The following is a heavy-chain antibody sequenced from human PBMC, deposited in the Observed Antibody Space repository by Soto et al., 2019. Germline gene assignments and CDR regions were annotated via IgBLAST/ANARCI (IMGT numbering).Heavy chain of an antibody. CDR3: AKATRGGAATLIRDY. Sequence: EVQLLESGGGLVQPGGSLRLSCAAAGFTFSIYAMSWVRQAPGKGLEWVSAISGSGGSTYYADSVKGPFTISRDNSKNTLYLQMNILRADDTAVYYCAKATRGGAATLIRDYWGQGTLVTVSS. CDR1: GFTFSIYA. J-gene: IGHJ4*02. D-gene: IGHD6-13*01. V-gene: IGHV3-23*01. CDR2: ISGSGGST.